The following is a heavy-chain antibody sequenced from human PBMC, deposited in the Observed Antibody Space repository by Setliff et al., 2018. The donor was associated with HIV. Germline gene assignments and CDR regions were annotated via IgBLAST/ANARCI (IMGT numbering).Heavy chain of an antibody. CDR2: ISDNEKT. CDR3: TRLPQD. Sequence: SETLSLTCSVSGGASGGYMGVHDWSWIRQPPGKGLEWNGYISDNEKTFYNPSLKSRVTITVDTSKNQISLQLTSVTAEDTALYYCTRLPQDWGQGTLVTVSS. V-gene: IGHV4-61*08. CDR1: GGASGGYMGVHD. J-gene: IGHJ4*02.